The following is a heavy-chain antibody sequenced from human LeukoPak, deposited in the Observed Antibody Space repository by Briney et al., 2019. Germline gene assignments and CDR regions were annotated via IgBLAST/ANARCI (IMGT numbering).Heavy chain of an antibody. V-gene: IGHV3-21*01. Sequence: PGGSLRLSCAASGFTFSSYSMNWVRQAPGKGLEWVSSISSSSSYIYYADSVKGRFTISRDNAKNSLYLQMNSLRAEDTAVYYCARDAGVAVAGTGYWGQGTLVTVSS. CDR1: GFTFSSYS. CDR3: ARDAGVAVAGTGY. D-gene: IGHD6-19*01. CDR2: ISSSSSYI. J-gene: IGHJ4*02.